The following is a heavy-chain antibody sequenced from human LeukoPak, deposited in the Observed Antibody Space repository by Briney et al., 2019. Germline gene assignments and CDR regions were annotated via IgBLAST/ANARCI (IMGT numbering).Heavy chain of an antibody. CDR3: ARDFGETSLPNWFDP. CDR2: TSHSDSP. D-gene: IGHD3-16*01. V-gene: IGHV4-38-2*02. Sequence: SETLSLTCSVSGMSITRRHYWGWIGQAPGKGLGWIGSTSHSDSPYYNPSLESRVTISLDTSRNQFSLKLTSVTAADTPVYYCARDFGETSLPNWFDPWGQGTLVIVSS. J-gene: IGHJ5*02. CDR1: GMSITRRHY.